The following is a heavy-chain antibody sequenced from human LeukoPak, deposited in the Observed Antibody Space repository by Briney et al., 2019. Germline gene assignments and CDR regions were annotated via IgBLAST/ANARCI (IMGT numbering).Heavy chain of an antibody. V-gene: IGHV1-2*06. CDR1: GYTFTGYY. J-gene: IGHJ4*02. Sequence: ASVKVSCKASGYTFTGYYMHWVRQAPGQGLEWMGRINPNSGGTNYAQKFQGRVTMTRDTSISTAYMELSRLRSDDTAVYYCARESYGLSLNYWRQGTLVTVSS. CDR2: INPNSGGT. CDR3: ARESYGLSLNY. D-gene: IGHD5-18*01.